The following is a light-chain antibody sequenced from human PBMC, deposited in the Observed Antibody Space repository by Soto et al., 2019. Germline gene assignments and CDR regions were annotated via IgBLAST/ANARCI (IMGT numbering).Light chain of an antibody. V-gene: IGKV3-11*01. J-gene: IGKJ4*01. CDR1: QSVSSY. Sequence: EIVLTQSPATLSLSPGERAALSCRASQSVSSYLAWYQQKPGQAPRLLIYDASKRAPGIPARFTGSGSGTDFTLTISSLEPEDFAVYYCQQYGSSLTFGGGTKVEIK. CDR2: DAS. CDR3: QQYGSSLT.